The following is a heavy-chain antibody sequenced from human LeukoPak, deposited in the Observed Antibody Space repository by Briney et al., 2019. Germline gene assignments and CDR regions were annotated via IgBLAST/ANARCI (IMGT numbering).Heavy chain of an antibody. J-gene: IGHJ5*02. Sequence: KPSETLSLTCTVSGGSISSYYWSWIRQPAGKGLEWIGRIYTSGSTNYNPSLKSRVTMSVDTSKNQFSLKLSSVTAADTAVYYCARDRYSSSWYGWFDPWGQGTLVTVSS. CDR2: IYTSGST. CDR3: ARDRYSSSWYGWFDP. CDR1: GGSISSYY. D-gene: IGHD6-13*01. V-gene: IGHV4-4*07.